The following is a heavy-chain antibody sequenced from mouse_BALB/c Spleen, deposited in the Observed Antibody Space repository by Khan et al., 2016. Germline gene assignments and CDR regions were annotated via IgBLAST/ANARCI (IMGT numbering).Heavy chain of an antibody. J-gene: IGHJ3*01. CDR1: GYTFSDYS. V-gene: IGHV9-2-1*01. CDR3: ARSHDGFAY. Sequence: QEVQFGPALKKPGETVKISCKASGYTFSDYSMHWVKQATGKGLKWMGWINTETGEPTYADDFKGWFAFSSVTSASTTYLESNNLKDEDTATCICARSHDGFAYWGQGTLVTVSA. CDR2: INTETGEP.